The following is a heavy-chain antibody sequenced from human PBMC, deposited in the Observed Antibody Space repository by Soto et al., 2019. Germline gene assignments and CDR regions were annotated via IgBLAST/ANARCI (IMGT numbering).Heavy chain of an antibody. CDR1: GFTGSSNY. Sequence: EARLVESGGGLVQPGGSLRLSCAAFGFTGSSNYMTWVRLAPGKGLEWVSLVYCGGATHYAASVKGRFTISTHSSQNTLVRQMNSLRTEDTATYYCVRGRYGSEIHWGQGTKVTVSS. V-gene: IGHV3-53*04. CDR3: VRGRYGSEIH. CDR2: VYCGGAT. J-gene: IGHJ4*02. D-gene: IGHD3-10*01.